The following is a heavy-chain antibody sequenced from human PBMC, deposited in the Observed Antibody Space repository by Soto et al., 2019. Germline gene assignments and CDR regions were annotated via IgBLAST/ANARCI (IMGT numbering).Heavy chain of an antibody. CDR2: INHSGST. J-gene: IGHJ4*02. CDR1: GGSFSGYY. Sequence: QVLLQQWGAGLLKPSETLSLTCAVYGGSFSGYYWSWIRQPPGKGLEWIGEINHSGSTNYNPSLKSRVTISVDTYKNQFSLKLNSVTAADTAVYYCARGDLMNDFWGQGTLVTVSS. V-gene: IGHV4-34*01. CDR3: ARGDLMNDF. D-gene: IGHD3-16*01.